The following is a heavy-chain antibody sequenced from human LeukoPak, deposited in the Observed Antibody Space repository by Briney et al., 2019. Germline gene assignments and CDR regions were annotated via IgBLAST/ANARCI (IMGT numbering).Heavy chain of an antibody. CDR2: INHSGST. V-gene: IGHV4-34*01. CDR3: ARSAAHGVLESPNWFDP. D-gene: IGHD3-3*01. CDR1: GGSFSGYY. J-gene: IGHJ5*02. Sequence: SETLSLTCAVYGGSFSGYYWSWIRQPPGKGLEWIGEINHSGSTNYNPSLKSRVTISVDTSKNQFSLKLSSVTAADTAVYYCARSAAHGVLESPNWFDPWGQGTLVTVSS.